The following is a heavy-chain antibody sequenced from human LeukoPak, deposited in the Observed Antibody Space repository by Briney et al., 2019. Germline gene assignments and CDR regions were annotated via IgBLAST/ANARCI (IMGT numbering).Heavy chain of an antibody. V-gene: IGHV3-30-3*01. J-gene: IGHJ4*02. CDR3: AREDIVVVVADPFFDY. CDR2: ISYDGSNK. Sequence: PGGSLRLSCAASGFTFSSYAMHWVRQAPGKGLEWVAVISYDGSNKYYADSVKGRFTISRDNSKNTLYLQMNSLRAEDTAVYYCAREDIVVVVADPFFDYWGQGTLVTVSS. D-gene: IGHD2-15*01. CDR1: GFTFSSYA.